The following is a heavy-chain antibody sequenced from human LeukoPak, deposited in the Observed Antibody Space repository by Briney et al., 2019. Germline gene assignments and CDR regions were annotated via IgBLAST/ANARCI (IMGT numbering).Heavy chain of an antibody. V-gene: IGHV4-59*12. CDR1: GGSISSYY. D-gene: IGHD3-22*01. J-gene: IGHJ4*02. Sequence: SETLSLTCTVSGGSISSYYWSWIRQPPGKGLEWIGYIYYSGSTNYNPSLKSRVTISVDTSKNQFSLKLSSVTAADTAVYYCARGAYYYDSSGYSPRLVYWGQGTLVTVSS. CDR2: IYYSGST. CDR3: ARGAYYYDSSGYSPRLVY.